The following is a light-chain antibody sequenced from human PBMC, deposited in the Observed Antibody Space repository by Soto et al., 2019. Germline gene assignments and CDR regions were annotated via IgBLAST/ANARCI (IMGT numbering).Light chain of an antibody. V-gene: IGLV2-8*01. Sequence: QSALTQPPTASGSPGQSVTISCTGTGSDVGGYKYVSWYQQHPGKAPKLMIYEVNKRPSGVPYRFSGSKSGNTASLTVSGLQAEDEADYYCSSYAGSNNLVFGGGTKVTVL. J-gene: IGLJ2*01. CDR1: GSDVGGYKY. CDR2: EVN. CDR3: SSYAGSNNLV.